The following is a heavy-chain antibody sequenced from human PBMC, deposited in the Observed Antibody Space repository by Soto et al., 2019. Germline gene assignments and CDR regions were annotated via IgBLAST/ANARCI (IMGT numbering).Heavy chain of an antibody. D-gene: IGHD6-13*01. J-gene: IGHJ5*02. CDR3: ARCLGIAAAGKARNWFDP. Sequence: PGGSLRLSCAASGFTFSDYYMSWIRQAPGKGLEWVSYISSSGSTIYYADSVKGRFTISRDNAKNSLYLQMNSLRAEDTAVYYCARCLGIAAAGKARNWFDPWGQGTLVTVSS. CDR1: GFTFSDYY. V-gene: IGHV3-11*01. CDR2: ISSSGSTI.